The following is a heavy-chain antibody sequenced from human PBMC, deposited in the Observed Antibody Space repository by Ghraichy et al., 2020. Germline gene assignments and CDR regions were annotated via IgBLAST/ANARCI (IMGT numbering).Heavy chain of an antibody. V-gene: IGHV3-66*01. J-gene: IGHJ4*02. Sequence: GESLNISCAASGFNVGSNYMSWVRQAPGKGLEWVSVIYSGGSTYYADSVKGRFTISRDNAKNTLYIQMNSLRVEDTAVYYCTRGATFATMVSHWGQGTLVTVSS. CDR3: TRGATFATMVSH. CDR2: IYSGGST. D-gene: IGHD3-10*01. CDR1: GFNVGSNY.